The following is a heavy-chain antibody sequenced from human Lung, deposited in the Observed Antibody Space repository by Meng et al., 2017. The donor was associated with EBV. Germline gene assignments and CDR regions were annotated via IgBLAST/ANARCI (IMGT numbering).Heavy chain of an antibody. CDR3: ARVVAGRYNWFDP. CDR1: GGSISSGGYY. D-gene: IGHD6-6*01. CDR2: IYYSGST. V-gene: IGHV4-31*01. J-gene: IGHJ5*02. Sequence: QVQLEESGPGLVKPSQTLSLTCTVSGGSISSGGYYWSWIRQHPGKGLEWIGYIYYSGSTYYNPSLKSLVTISVDTSKNQFSLKLSSVTAADTAVYYCARVVAGRYNWFDPWGQGTLVTVSS.